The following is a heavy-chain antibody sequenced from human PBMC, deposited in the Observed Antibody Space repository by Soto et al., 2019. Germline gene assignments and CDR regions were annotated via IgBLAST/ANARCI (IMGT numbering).Heavy chain of an antibody. D-gene: IGHD3-9*01. CDR3: ARAYFDWLLPLGAFDI. J-gene: IGHJ3*02. Sequence: GASVKVSCKPSGYTLNTYYLHWVRQAPGQGLEWMGIINPSDGGTNYAQKFQGRVTITRDTSASTVYMELSSLRSEDTAVYYCARAYFDWLLPLGAFDIWGQGTMVTVSS. V-gene: IGHV1-46*02. CDR2: INPSDGGT. CDR1: GYTLNTYY.